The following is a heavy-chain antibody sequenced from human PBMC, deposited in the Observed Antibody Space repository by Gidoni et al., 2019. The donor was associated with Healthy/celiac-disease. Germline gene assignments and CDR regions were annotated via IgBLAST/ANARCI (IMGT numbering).Heavy chain of an antibody. CDR3: ARVNFWSGYYQENWFDP. V-gene: IGHV4-30-2*01. CDR2: IYHSGST. CDR1: GGSISSGGYS. D-gene: IGHD3-3*01. Sequence: QLQLQESGSGLVKPSQTLSLTCAVSGGSISSGGYSWSWIRQPPGKGLEWIGYIYHSGSTYYNPSLKSRVTISVDRSKNQFSLKLSSVTAADTAVYYCARVNFWSGYYQENWFDPWGQGTLVTVSS. J-gene: IGHJ5*02.